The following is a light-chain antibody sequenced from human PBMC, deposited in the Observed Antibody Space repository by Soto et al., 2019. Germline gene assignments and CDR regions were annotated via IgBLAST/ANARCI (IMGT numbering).Light chain of an antibody. CDR3: TSYTSSSTYV. J-gene: IGLJ1*01. CDR1: SSDVGGYKY. Sequence: QSVLPQPASVSGSPGQSIAISCPGTSSDVGGYKYVSWYQQHPGKAPKLMIYDVSNRPSGVSDRFSGSKSGNTASLTISGLQAEDEADYYCTSYTSSSTYVFGTGTKVTVL. V-gene: IGLV2-14*01. CDR2: DVS.